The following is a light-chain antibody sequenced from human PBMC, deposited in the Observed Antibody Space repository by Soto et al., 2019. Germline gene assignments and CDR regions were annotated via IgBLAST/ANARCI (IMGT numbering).Light chain of an antibody. J-gene: IGLJ2*01. CDR3: QVWDSSSDHVV. CDR2: YDS. CDR1: NIGIKS. Sequence: SYELTQSPSVSVAPGKTARITCGGNNIGIKSVHWYQQKPGQAPVLVIYYDSDRPSGIPERFSGSNSGNTATLTISRVEAGDEADYYCQVWDSSSDHVVFGGGTKVTVL. V-gene: IGLV3-21*04.